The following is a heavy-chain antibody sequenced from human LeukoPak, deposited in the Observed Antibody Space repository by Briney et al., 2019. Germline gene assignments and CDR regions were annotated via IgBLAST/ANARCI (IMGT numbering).Heavy chain of an antibody. CDR2: INPNSGGT. CDR3: ARGSFPLSIIVGAFFDY. V-gene: IGHV1-2*02. Sequence: ASVKVSCKASGYTFTGYYMHWVRQAPGQGLEWMGWINPNSGGTKYAQKFQGRVTMTRDTSISTASMELSSLRSDDTAVYYCARGSFPLSIIVGAFFDYWGQGTLVTVSS. CDR1: GYTFTGYY. J-gene: IGHJ4*02. D-gene: IGHD1-26*01.